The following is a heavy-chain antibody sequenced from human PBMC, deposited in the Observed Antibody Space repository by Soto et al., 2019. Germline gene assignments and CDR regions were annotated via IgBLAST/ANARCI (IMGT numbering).Heavy chain of an antibody. Sequence: GGSLRLSCAGSGFTVTSKYMSWVRQAPGKGLEWVSLIQSGGSTFYADSVKGRFSISRDNSKNTVYLQMNSLKASDTAMYYCARQKWLVPHYYYGMDVWGQGTTVTVSS. D-gene: IGHD6-19*01. CDR3: ARQKWLVPHYYYGMDV. J-gene: IGHJ6*02. V-gene: IGHV3-66*04. CDR2: IQSGGST. CDR1: GFTVTSKY.